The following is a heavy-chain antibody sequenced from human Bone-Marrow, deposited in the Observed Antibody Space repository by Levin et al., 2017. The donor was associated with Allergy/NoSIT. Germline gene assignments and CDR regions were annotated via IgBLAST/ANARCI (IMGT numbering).Heavy chain of an antibody. V-gene: IGHV1-69*13. Sequence: SVKVSCKASGGTFSSYAISWVRQAPGQGLEWMGGIIPIFGTANYAQKFQGRVTITADESTSTAYMELSSLRSEDTAVYYCAGHMSKRPGVPAAHHEDLYYYYYYGMDVWGQGTTVTVSS. CDR1: GGTFSSYA. CDR3: AGHMSKRPGVPAAHHEDLYYYYYYGMDV. D-gene: IGHD2-2*01. J-gene: IGHJ6*02. CDR2: IIPIFGTA.